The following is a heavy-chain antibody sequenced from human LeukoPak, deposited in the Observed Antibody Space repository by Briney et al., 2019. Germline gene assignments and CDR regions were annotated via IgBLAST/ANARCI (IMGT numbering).Heavy chain of an antibody. CDR1: GYSISSRTYY. CDR3: TGELAGTTVHY. V-gene: IGHV4-39*07. CDR2: IYYTGGS. Sequence: SETLSLTCTVSGYSISSRTYYWGWIRQPPGKGLEWIGSIYYTGGSYYNPSLKSRFSTSLDTSRNQFSLKLSSVTAADTAIYYCTGELAGTTVHYWGQGILVTVSS. D-gene: IGHD1-7*01. J-gene: IGHJ4*02.